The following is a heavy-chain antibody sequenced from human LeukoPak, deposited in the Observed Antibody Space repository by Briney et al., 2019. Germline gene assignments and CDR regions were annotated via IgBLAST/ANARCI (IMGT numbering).Heavy chain of an antibody. CDR2: IYYSGST. Sequence: SETLSLTCTVSGGSISSYYWSWIRRPPGKGLEWIGYIYYSGSTNYNPSLKSRVTISVDTSKNPFSLRLSSVTAADTAVYYCARALIPSEIDYWGQGTLVTVSS. D-gene: IGHD2-2*01. CDR1: GGSISSYY. J-gene: IGHJ4*02. CDR3: ARALIPSEIDY. V-gene: IGHV4-59*01.